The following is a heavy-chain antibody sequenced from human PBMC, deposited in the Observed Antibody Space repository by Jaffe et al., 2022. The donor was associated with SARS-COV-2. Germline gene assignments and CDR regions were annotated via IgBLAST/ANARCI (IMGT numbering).Heavy chain of an antibody. CDR2: LNPHNGDA. D-gene: IGHD1-26*01. Sequence: QDQLVQSGAEVKSPGASLKVSCKATGFGTFYIFWVRQAPGQGLEWLGWLNPHNGDAAPAPTFEGRIALTRDASISTAYLELRDLTSDDAAMYYCAKLYTGSDSWGQGTLLTVS. CDR3: AKLYTGSDS. V-gene: IGHV1-2*02. CDR1: GFGTFY. J-gene: IGHJ5*01.